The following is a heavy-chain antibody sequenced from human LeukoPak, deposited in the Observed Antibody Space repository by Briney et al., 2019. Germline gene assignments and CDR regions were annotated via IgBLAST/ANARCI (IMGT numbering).Heavy chain of an antibody. CDR2: ITADSGTT. CDR3: ASRDYFDY. Sequence: PGGSLRLSCAVSGFTFSTKSMNWVRQAPGKGLEWVSYITADSGTTYYADSVKGRFTISRDNAKNSLYLQMNSLRDEGTAVYYCASRDYFDYWGQGTLVTVSS. V-gene: IGHV3-48*02. J-gene: IGHJ4*02. CDR1: GFTFSTKS.